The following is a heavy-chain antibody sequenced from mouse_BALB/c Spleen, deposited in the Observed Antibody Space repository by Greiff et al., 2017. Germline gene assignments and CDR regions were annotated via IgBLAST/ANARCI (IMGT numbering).Heavy chain of an antibody. V-gene: IGHV1-55*01. D-gene: IGHD3-3*01. CDR1: GYNFTSYW. CDR3: ARSEDGTREDYFDY. CDR2: IYPGSGST. J-gene: IGHJ2*01. Sequence: QVQLQQPGAELVKPGTSVKLSCKASGYNFTSYWINWVKRRPGQGLEWIGDIYPGSGSTNYNEKFKSKATLTVDTSSSTAYMQLSSLASEDSALYYCARSEDGTREDYFDYWGQGTTLTVSS.